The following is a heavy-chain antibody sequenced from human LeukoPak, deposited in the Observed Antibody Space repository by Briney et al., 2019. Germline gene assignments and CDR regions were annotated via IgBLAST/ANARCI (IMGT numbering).Heavy chain of an antibody. Sequence: GGSLRLSCAVSGITLTNYGMTWVRQAPGKGLEWVSVIYSDGNTYYADSVKGRFTISRHNSKNTLFLQMDSLRTEDTAIYYCANRMTFGGQGTLVTVSS. CDR3: ANRMTF. J-gene: IGHJ4*02. CDR1: GITLTNYG. D-gene: IGHD2/OR15-2a*01. CDR2: IYSDGNT. V-gene: IGHV3-53*04.